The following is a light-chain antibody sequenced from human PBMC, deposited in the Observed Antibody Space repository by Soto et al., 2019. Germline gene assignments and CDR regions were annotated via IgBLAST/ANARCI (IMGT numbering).Light chain of an antibody. CDR2: RAS. Sequence: EIVVTQSPGTLSLSPGERATLSCRANQSVSGNYLAWYQHRPGQAPRLLIYRASNRAVGIPDRFSGSGSGTDFALTISRLEPEDFAVYYCYQSGTFGQGTKVEIK. CDR1: QSVSGNY. CDR3: YQSGT. V-gene: IGKV3-20*01. J-gene: IGKJ1*01.